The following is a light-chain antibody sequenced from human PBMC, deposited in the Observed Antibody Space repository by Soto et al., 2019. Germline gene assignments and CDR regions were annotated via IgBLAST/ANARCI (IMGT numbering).Light chain of an antibody. Sequence: DVQMTQSPSTLSASIGDRVTITCRASQSISRYLFWYQQKPGKAPKLLIYAASSLQSGVPSRFSGSGSGTDFTLTISSLQPEDFATYYCQQSYSTVYTFGQGTKLEIK. CDR1: QSISRY. J-gene: IGKJ2*01. CDR3: QQSYSTVYT. CDR2: AAS. V-gene: IGKV1-39*01.